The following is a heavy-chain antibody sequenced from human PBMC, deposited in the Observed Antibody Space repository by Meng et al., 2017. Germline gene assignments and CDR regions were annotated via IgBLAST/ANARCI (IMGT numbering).Heavy chain of an antibody. J-gene: IGHJ3*02. CDR2: ISYDGSNK. Sequence: GESLKISCAASGFTFSSYAMHWVRQAPGKGLEWVAVISYDGSNKYYADSVKGRFTISRDNSKNTLYPQMNSLRAEDTAVYYCARVSDSSGYLDAFDIWGQGTMVTVSS. CDR1: GFTFSSYA. D-gene: IGHD3-22*01. CDR3: ARVSDSSGYLDAFDI. V-gene: IGHV3-30*04.